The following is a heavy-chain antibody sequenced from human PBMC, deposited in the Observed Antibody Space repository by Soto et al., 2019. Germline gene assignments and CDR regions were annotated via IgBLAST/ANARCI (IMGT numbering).Heavy chain of an antibody. CDR3: ARARLELRFVGLCMDV. D-gene: IGHD3-3*01. V-gene: IGHV3-7*01. CDR2: IKQDGSEK. CDR1: GFTFSSSW. Sequence: WGTLRLSCAASGFTFSSSWMSWGRQAPGQGLEGVANIKQDGSEKYYVDSVKGRFTISRDNAKNSLYLQMNSLRSENTAVYYCARARLELRFVGLCMDVWGQGTTVTVSS. J-gene: IGHJ6*02.